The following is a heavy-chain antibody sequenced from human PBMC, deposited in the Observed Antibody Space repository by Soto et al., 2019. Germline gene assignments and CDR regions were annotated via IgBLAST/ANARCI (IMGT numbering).Heavy chain of an antibody. Sequence: QVQLVESGGGVVQPGRSLRLSCAASGFTFSSYGMHWVRQAPGKGLEWVAVIWYDGSNKYYADSVKGRFTISRDNSKNTPYLQMNSLRAEDTAVYYCARSEIVDTAMVTGYYYYGMDVWGQGTTVTVSS. CDR2: IWYDGSNK. D-gene: IGHD5-18*01. J-gene: IGHJ6*02. CDR3: ARSEIVDTAMVTGYYYYGMDV. CDR1: GFTFSSYG. V-gene: IGHV3-33*01.